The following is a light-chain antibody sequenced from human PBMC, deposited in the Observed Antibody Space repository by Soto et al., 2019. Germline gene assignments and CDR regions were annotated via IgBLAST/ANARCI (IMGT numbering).Light chain of an antibody. J-gene: IGLJ1*01. CDR1: SSDVGSYHY. Sequence: QYALTQPASVSCSPGQSITISCTGTSSDVGSYHYVSWFQQHPGKAPKLIIFEVSDRPSGVSTRFSGSKSGDTASLTISGLQADDEADYYCSSYTSGRDVYVFGGGTKVTVL. CDR3: SSYTSGRDVYV. V-gene: IGLV2-14*01. CDR2: EVS.